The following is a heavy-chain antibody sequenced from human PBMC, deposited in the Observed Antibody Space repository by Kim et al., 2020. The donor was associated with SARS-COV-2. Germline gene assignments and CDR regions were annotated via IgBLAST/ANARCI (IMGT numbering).Heavy chain of an antibody. CDR3: ARLTVYGSTTTDS. D-gene: IGHD3-10*01. Sequence: SETLSLTCTVSGGSISSTFYFWSWIRQPPGKGLEWIGTIYHSGSTDYHPSLKTRVTISLDTSKNDFSLRFTSVTAADTAVYYCARLTVYGSTTTDSWGQGTLVTVST. CDR2: IYHSGST. V-gene: IGHV4-39*01. J-gene: IGHJ4*02. CDR1: GGSISSTFYF.